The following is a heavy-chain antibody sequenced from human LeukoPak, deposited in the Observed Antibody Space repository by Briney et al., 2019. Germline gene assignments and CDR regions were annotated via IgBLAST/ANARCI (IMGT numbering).Heavy chain of an antibody. CDR3: ASIMYSSSWWNWFDH. Sequence: SETLTLTCTVSGGSISSSSYYWGWLGQPPGKGLEWFVSIYYSGSTYYNPSLKSRVTISVDTSKNQFSLKLSSVTAADTAVYYCASIMYSSSWWNWFDHWGQGTLVTVSS. CDR2: IYYSGST. V-gene: IGHV4-39*01. CDR1: GGSISSSSYY. D-gene: IGHD6-13*01. J-gene: IGHJ5*02.